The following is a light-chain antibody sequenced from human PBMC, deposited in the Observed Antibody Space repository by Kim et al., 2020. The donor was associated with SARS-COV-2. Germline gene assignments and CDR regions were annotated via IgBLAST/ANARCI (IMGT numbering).Light chain of an antibody. CDR2: SAS. V-gene: IGKV3-15*01. Sequence: VSPGDSATLSCRASQTVARYLVWYQQKPGQAPRLLIYSASTRATGVPARFSGSGSGTEFTLTISGLQSEDFAVYFCQQHSDWPLTFGGGTKVDIK. J-gene: IGKJ4*01. CDR1: QTVARY. CDR3: QQHSDWPLT.